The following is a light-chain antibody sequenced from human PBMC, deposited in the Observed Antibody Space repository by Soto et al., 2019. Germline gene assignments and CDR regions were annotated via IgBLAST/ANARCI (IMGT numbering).Light chain of an antibody. J-gene: IGKJ5*01. CDR2: GAS. Sequence: EIVLTQSPGTLSLSPGERATLSCRASQSVSSSYLAWYQQKPGQAPRLLIYGASSRATGIPDRFSGSGSGTDFTLTISRLEPADLAVYYCQQYGSSPPITFGQGKRLELK. CDR1: QSVSSSY. CDR3: QQYGSSPPIT. V-gene: IGKV3-20*01.